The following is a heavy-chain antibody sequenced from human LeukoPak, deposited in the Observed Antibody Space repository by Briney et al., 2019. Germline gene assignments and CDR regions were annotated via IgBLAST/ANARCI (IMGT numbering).Heavy chain of an antibody. V-gene: IGHV3-11*04. CDR1: GFTFSDYY. J-gene: IGHJ4*02. D-gene: IGHD1-26*01. CDR2: IGPNGGAI. CDR3: ARGLFVAGSFFDS. Sequence: GGSLRLXCAASGFTFSDYYMAWIRQAPGKGLEWLSSIGPNGGAIYYADSVKGRFTISRDNAKSSLYLQMTSLKAGDTAVYYCARGLFVAGSFFDSWGQGTLVTVSS.